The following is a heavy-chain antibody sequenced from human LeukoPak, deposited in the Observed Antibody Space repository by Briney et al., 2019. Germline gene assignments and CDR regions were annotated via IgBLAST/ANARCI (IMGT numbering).Heavy chain of an antibody. CDR3: ARDLCSGGSCYWRFDY. Sequence: SQTLSLTCALSGDTFSSNIAAWHWIRQSPSRGLEWLGRTYYRSKWNNDYAVSVKSRISINPDTSKNQFSLQLNSVTPEDTAVYYCARDLCSGGSCYWRFDYWGQGTLVTVPS. J-gene: IGHJ4*02. CDR2: TYYRSKWNN. D-gene: IGHD2-15*01. CDR1: GDTFSSNIAA. V-gene: IGHV6-1*01.